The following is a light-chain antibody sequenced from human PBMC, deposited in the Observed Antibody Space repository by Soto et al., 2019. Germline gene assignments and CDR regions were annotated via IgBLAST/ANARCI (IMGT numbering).Light chain of an antibody. J-gene: IGKJ1*01. Sequence: EIVMTQSPATLSLSPGERDTLSCRASQSVSSNLAWYQQKPGQAPRLLIYGASTRATGCPVRFSGSGSGTEFTLTITSLQSEDFAVYHCQQYNNWPPWTFGQGTKVEIK. CDR2: GAS. CDR1: QSVSSN. V-gene: IGKV3-15*01. CDR3: QQYNNWPPWT.